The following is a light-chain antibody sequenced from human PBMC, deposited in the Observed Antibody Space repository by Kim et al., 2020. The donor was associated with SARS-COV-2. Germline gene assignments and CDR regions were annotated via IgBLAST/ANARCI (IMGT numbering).Light chain of an antibody. J-gene: IGKJ2*01. V-gene: IGKV3-20*01. CDR2: GTS. CDR1: QSVASNH. CDR3: QQYDRSPYT. Sequence: EIVLTQSPGTLSLSPGERATLSCRASQSVASNHLAWFQQKPGQAPRLLIYGTSSRATGIPDRFSASESGTDFILTISRLEPEDFAVYYCQQYDRSPYTFGQGTKLEI.